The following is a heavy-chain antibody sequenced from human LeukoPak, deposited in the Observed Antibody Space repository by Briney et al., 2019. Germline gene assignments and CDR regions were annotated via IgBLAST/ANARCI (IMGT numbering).Heavy chain of an antibody. V-gene: IGHV3-21*01. Sequence: PGRSLRLSCTASAFTFTSYGMNWVRQAPGKGLEWVSFIDTSGSYIYYGDSLKGRVTISRDNAKNSLYLQMNGLRAEDTAVYYCARGRSITLLRGVAMSDGFDIWGQGAMVTVSS. CDR1: AFTFTSYG. J-gene: IGHJ3*02. CDR2: IDTSGSYI. CDR3: ARGRSITLLRGVAMSDGFDI. D-gene: IGHD3-10*01.